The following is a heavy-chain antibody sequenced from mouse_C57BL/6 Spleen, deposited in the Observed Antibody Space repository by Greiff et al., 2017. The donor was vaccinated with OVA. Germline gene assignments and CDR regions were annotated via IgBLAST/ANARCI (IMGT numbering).Heavy chain of an antibody. CDR3: ARSGITTVVADY. D-gene: IGHD1-1*01. V-gene: IGHV1-53*01. CDR2: INPSNGGT. J-gene: IGHJ2*01. CDR1: GYTFTSYW. Sequence: QVQLQQPGTELVKPGASVKLSCKASGYTFTSYWLHWVKQRPGQGLEWIGNINPSNGGTNYNEKFKSKATLTVDKSSSTAYMQLSSLTSEDSAVYYCARSGITTVVADYWGQGTTLTVSS.